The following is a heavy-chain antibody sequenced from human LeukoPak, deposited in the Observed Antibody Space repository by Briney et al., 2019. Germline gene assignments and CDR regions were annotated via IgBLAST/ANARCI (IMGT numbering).Heavy chain of an antibody. CDR3: ARLLRARNWFDP. V-gene: IGHV1-2*02. Sequence: GASVKLSCKASGYTFTGYYMHWVRQAPGQGLEWMGWTNTNSGGTNYAYKFQGRVTMTMATSISTAYMEMSRLRCDETAVYSCARLLRARNWFDPWGKGTLVTVSS. J-gene: IGHJ5*02. D-gene: IGHD3-10*01. CDR1: GYTFTGYY. CDR2: TNTNSGGT.